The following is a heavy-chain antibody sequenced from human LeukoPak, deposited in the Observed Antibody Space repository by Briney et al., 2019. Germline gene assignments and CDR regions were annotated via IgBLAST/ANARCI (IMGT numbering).Heavy chain of an antibody. CDR1: GGSFSGYY. CDR2: INHSGST. CDR3: ARGKWLRPSPYYFDY. D-gene: IGHD5-12*01. Sequence: SETLSLTCAVYGGSFSGYYWSWIRQPPGKGLEWIGEINHSGSTNYNPSLKSRVTISVDTSKNQFSLKLSSVTAADTAVYYCARGKWLRPSPYYFDYWGQRTLVTVSS. V-gene: IGHV4-34*01. J-gene: IGHJ4*02.